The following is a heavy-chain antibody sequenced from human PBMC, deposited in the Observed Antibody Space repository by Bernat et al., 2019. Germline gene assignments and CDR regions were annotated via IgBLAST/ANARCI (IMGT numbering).Heavy chain of an antibody. CDR3: ARESGTYWDAFDI. D-gene: IGHD1-26*01. Sequence: EVQLVETGGDLIQPGGSLRLSCAASGFTVSSNYMSWVRQAPGKGLEWVSVIYSGGSTYYADSVKGRFTISRAKNTLYLQMNRLRAEDTAVYYCARESGTYWDAFDIWGQGTMVTVSS. CDR1: GFTVSSNY. J-gene: IGHJ3*02. CDR2: IYSGGST. V-gene: IGHV3-53*02.